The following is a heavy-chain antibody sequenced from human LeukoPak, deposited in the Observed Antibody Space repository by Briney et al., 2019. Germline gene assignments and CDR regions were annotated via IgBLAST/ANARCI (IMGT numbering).Heavy chain of an antibody. CDR2: IYRGGDT. Sequence: GGSLRLSCAASGFAVSNNYMMWVRQAPGGGLEWVSDIYRGGDTNYADSVKGRFTISRDNAKNSLYLQMNSLRVEDTAVYYCARDRGFSTFDYWGQGTLVTVSS. V-gene: IGHV3-53*01. CDR1: GFAVSNNY. CDR3: ARDRGFSTFDY. D-gene: IGHD3-22*01. J-gene: IGHJ4*02.